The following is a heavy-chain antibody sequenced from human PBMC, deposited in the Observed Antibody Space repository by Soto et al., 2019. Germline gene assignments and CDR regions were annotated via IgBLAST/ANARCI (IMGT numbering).Heavy chain of an antibody. J-gene: IGHJ4*02. D-gene: IGHD2-8*02. CDR3: AKDPSTGAPDF. Sequence: VGSLRLSCAAAGFMFSDYGMSWVRQAPGKGLQWVATIHPTGANTHYAESVRGRFTISRDNSRDTLYVQMNSLRAEDTAVYYCAKDPSTGAPDFWGQGALVTVSS. CDR1: GFMFSDYG. V-gene: IGHV3-23*01. CDR2: IHPTGANT.